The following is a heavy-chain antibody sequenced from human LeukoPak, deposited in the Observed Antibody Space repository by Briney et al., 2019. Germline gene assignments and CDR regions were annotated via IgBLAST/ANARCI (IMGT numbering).Heavy chain of an antibody. CDR3: ARRRIVAGTDAFDI. J-gene: IGHJ3*02. CDR2: ISAYNGNT. D-gene: IGHD6-19*01. V-gene: IGHV1-18*01. CDR1: GYTFTSYG. Sequence: ASVKVSCKASGYTFTSYGISWVRQAPGQGLEWMGRISAYNGNTNYAQKLQGRVTMTTDTSTSTAYMELRSLRSDDTAVYYCARRRIVAGTDAFDIWGQGTMVTVSS.